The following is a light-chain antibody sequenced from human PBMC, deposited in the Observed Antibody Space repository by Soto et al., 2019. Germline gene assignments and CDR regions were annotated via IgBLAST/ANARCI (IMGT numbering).Light chain of an antibody. CDR2: KAS. V-gene: IGKV1-5*03. J-gene: IGKJ2*01. CDR1: QTISSW. Sequence: DIQMTQSPSTLSGSVGDRVTITCRASQTISSWLAWYQQKPGKAPKLLIYKASTLKSGVPSRFSGSGSGTEFTLTISSLQPDDFAIYFCQQYNTDSHTFGQGTKLEI. CDR3: QQYNTDSHT.